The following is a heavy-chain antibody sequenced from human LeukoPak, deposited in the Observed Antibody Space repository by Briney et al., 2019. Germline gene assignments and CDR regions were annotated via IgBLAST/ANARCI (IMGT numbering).Heavy chain of an antibody. Sequence: SETPSLTCTVSGGSISSYYWSWIRQPPGKGLEWIGYIYYSGSTNYNPSLKSRVTISVDTSKNQFSLKLSSVTAADTAVYYCARHSSGYYGHFDYWGQGTLVTVSS. CDR1: GGSISSYY. D-gene: IGHD3-22*01. J-gene: IGHJ4*02. CDR2: IYYSGST. CDR3: ARHSSGYYGHFDY. V-gene: IGHV4-59*08.